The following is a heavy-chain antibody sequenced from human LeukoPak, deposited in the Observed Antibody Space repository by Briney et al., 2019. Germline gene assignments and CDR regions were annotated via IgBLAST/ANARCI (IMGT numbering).Heavy chain of an antibody. V-gene: IGHV4-59*01. D-gene: IGHD4-11*01. CDR1: GGSISSYY. J-gene: IGHJ4*02. CDR2: IYYSGST. Sequence: SETLSLTCTVSGGSISSYYWSWIRQPPGKGLEWIGYIYYSGSTNHNPSLKSRVTISVDTSKNQFSLKLSSVTAADTAVYYCARSGLYSPFDYWGQGTLVTVSS. CDR3: ARSGLYSPFDY.